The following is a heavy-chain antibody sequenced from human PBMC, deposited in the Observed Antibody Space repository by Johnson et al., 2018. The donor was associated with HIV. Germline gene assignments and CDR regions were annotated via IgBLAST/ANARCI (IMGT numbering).Heavy chain of an antibody. J-gene: IGHJ3*02. V-gene: IGHV3-48*01. Sequence: VQLVESGGGLVQPGGSLRVSCEASGFTLSFFSMAWVRQAPGRGPEWISYISSSSTSIYYADSVQGRFIVSRDNAKNSLSLQMSGVRAEDTAVYYCARVGTARPRVRAFDIWGQGTTVTVSS. CDR1: GFTLSFFS. CDR3: ARVGTARPRVRAFDI. CDR2: ISSSSTSI. D-gene: IGHD6-6*01.